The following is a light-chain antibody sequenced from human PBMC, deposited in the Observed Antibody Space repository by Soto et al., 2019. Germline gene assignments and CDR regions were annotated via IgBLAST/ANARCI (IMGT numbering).Light chain of an antibody. J-gene: IGKJ4*01. V-gene: IGKV1-39*01. Sequence: DIVMTQSPSSLSASVGDRVTITCRASQSISSYLNWYQQKPGKAPKLLIYAASSLQSGVPSRFSGSGSGTDFTLTISSLQPEDFATYYCQQSYSTLTFGGGTKV. CDR1: QSISSY. CDR2: AAS. CDR3: QQSYSTLT.